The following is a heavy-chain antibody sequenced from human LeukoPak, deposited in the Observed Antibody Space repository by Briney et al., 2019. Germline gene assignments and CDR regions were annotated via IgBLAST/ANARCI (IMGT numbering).Heavy chain of an antibody. D-gene: IGHD4-17*01. CDR3: ARIAGDYGEFDY. CDR2: IYSGGST. V-gene: IGHV3-66*01. CDR1: GFTVSSNY. J-gene: IGHJ4*02. Sequence: GGSLRLSCAASGFTVSSNYMSWVRQAPGKGLEWVSVIYSGGSTYYADSVKGRLTISRDNSKNTLYLQMNSLRAEDTAVYYCARIAGDYGEFDYWGQGTLVTVSS.